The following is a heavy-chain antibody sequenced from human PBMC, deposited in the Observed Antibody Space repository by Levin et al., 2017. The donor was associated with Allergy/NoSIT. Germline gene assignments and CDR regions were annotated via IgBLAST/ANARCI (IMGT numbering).Heavy chain of an antibody. J-gene: IGHJ4*02. D-gene: IGHD1-26*01. CDR3: ARVVGVTTGIDY. CDR2: TRNKANSYTT. CDR1: GFTFSDHY. V-gene: IGHV3-72*01. Sequence: LSLTCAASGFTFSDHYMEWVRQAPGKGLEWVGRTRNKANSYTTEYAASVKGRFTISRDDSKNSVYLQMNSLKTEDTAVYYCARVVGVTTGIDYWGQGTLVTVSS.